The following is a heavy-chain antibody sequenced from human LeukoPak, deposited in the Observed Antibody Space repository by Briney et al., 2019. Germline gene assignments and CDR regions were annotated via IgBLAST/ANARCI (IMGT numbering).Heavy chain of an antibody. J-gene: IGHJ4*02. D-gene: IGHD3-16*02. CDR1: GFTFSDSY. V-gene: IGHV3-11*04. CDR2: ISNSGHII. CDR3: AKDPLTFGGVIAAYYFDY. Sequence: PGGSLRLSCAASGFTFSDSYMSWIRQSPGKGLEWVSHISNSGHIIYYADSVKGRFTISRDNAKNSLYLQMNSLRAEDTAVYYCAKDPLTFGGVIAAYYFDYWGQGTLVTVSS.